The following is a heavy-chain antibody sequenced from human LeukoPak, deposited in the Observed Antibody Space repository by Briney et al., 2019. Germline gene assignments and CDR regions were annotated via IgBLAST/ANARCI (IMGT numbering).Heavy chain of an antibody. J-gene: IGHJ4*02. CDR1: GVSISSGSYY. Sequence: SETLSLTCTVSGVSISSGSYYWSWIRQPAGKGLEWIGRIYTSGSTNYNPSLKSRVTISVDTSKNQFSLKLSSVTAADTAVYYCASGLDYWGQGTLVTVSS. CDR2: IYTSGST. V-gene: IGHV4-61*02. CDR3: ASGLDY.